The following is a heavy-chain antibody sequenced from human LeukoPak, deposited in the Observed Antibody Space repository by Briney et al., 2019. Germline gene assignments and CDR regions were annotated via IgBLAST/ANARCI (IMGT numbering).Heavy chain of an antibody. CDR1: GFTFSSYE. J-gene: IGHJ4*02. D-gene: IGHD3-10*01. Sequence: GGSLRLSCAASGFTFSSYEMNWVRQAPGKGLEWVSYISSSGSTIYYADSVKGRFTISRDNAKNSLYLQMNSLRAEDTAVYYCARDSAGSGSYVGYFEYWGQGTLATVSS. CDR2: ISSSGSTI. CDR3: ARDSAGSGSYVGYFEY. V-gene: IGHV3-48*03.